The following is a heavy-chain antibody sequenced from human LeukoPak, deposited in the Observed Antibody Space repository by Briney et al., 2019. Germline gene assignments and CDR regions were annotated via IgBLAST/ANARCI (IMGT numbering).Heavy chain of an antibody. CDR1: GGSFSGYY. V-gene: IGHV4-34*01. CDR2: ISHSERT. Sequence: SETLSLTCAVYGGSFSGYYWTWIRKPPGKGLEWIGEISHSERTNSSPSLKSRVTMSLDTSKNQFSLKLTSVTAADTAVYYCARLRQIVAANADPSSGFDHWGQGTLVTVSS. CDR3: ARLRQIVAANADPSSGFDH. D-gene: IGHD6-25*01. J-gene: IGHJ4*02.